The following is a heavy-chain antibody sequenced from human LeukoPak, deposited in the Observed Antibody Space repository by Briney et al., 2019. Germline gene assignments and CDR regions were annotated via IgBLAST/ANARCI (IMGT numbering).Heavy chain of an antibody. CDR1: GFTFSSYG. D-gene: IGHD1-26*01. V-gene: IGHV3-30*19. CDR3: ARSRRDTLGATTVDY. Sequence: GGSLRLSCAASGFTFSSYGMHWVRQAPGKGLEWVAYIQYDGSNEQYADSVKGRFSISRDSSKNILYLQMNSLRAEDTAVYYCARSRRDTLGATTVDYWGQGTLVTVSS. J-gene: IGHJ4*02. CDR2: IQYDGSNE.